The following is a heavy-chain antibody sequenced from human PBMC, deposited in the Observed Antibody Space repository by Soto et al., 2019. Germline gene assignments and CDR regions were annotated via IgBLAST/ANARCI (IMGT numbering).Heavy chain of an antibody. V-gene: IGHV1-8*01. J-gene: IGHJ5*02. Sequence: GXSVKVSCTASGYTFTSYDSNWVRQATGQGLECMGWINPNSGNTGYAQKFQGRVTMTRNTSISTAYMELSSLRSEDTAVYYCARAGWSRSGYSHHDNWFDTWGQGTLVTVSS. D-gene: IGHD3-3*01. CDR1: GYTFTSYD. CDR2: INPNSGNT. CDR3: ARAGWSRSGYSHHDNWFDT.